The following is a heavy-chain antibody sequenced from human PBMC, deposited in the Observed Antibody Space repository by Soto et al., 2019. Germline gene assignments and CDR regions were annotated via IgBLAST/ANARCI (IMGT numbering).Heavy chain of an antibody. V-gene: IGHV1-18*04. CDR1: GYTFTRYG. D-gene: IGHD3-9*01. CDR3: PRHTYDTTGYPLDY. CDR2: ISTFHGNT. J-gene: IGHJ4*02. Sequence: GASVKVSCKASGYTFTRYGFIWVRQAPGQGLEWMGWISTFHGNTNYAQKFQGIVIMTTNTNTRSAYMELRSLTSDDTVLYYGPRHTYDTTGYPLDYWGQGTLVTVSS.